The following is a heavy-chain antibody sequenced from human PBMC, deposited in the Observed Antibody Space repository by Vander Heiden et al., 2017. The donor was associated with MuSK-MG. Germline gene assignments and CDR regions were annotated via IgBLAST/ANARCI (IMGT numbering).Heavy chain of an antibody. V-gene: IGHV6-1*01. J-gene: IGHJ4*02. D-gene: IGHD3-10*01. CDR2: TYYRSKWYN. CDR1: GDSVSSNSTV. CDR3: ARDQGKWFGEYLFDY. Sequence: QVQLQQSGPGLVKPSQTLSLTCAISGDSVSSNSTVWNWIRQSPSRGLEWLGRTYYRSKWYNDYAVSGKSRITINPDTSKNQVSMQLNSVTTEDTAVYYCARDQGKWFGEYLFDYWGQGTLVTVSS.